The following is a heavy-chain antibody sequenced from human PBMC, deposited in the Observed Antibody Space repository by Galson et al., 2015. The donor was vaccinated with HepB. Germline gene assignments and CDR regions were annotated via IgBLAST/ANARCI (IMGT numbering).Heavy chain of an antibody. CDR3: ARYSSGWYPRYGMDV. CDR2: INHSGST. J-gene: IGHJ6*02. D-gene: IGHD6-19*01. V-gene: IGHV4-34*01. CDR1: GGSFSGYY. Sequence: SETLSLTCAVYGGSFSGYYWSWIRQPPGKGLEWIGEINHSGSTNYNPSLKSRVTISVDTSKNQFSLKLSSVTAADTAVYYCARYSSGWYPRYGMDVWGQGTTVTVSS.